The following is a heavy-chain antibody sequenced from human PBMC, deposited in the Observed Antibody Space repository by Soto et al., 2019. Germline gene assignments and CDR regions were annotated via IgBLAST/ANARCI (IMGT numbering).Heavy chain of an antibody. Sequence: GESLKISCKGSGYSFTSYYIAWVRQMPGKGLEWMGIIHPGDSETRYSPSFQGHVIISADKSISSAYLQWSSLEAADTAMYYCARQRITRVRGVSSSGLDVWGQGTTVNVSS. CDR3: ARQRITRVRGVSSSGLDV. J-gene: IGHJ6*02. CDR1: GYSFTSYY. D-gene: IGHD3-10*01. V-gene: IGHV5-51*01. CDR2: IHPGDSET.